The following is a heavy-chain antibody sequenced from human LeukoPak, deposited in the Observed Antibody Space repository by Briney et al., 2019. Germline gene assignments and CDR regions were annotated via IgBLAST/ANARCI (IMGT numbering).Heavy chain of an antibody. D-gene: IGHD6-13*01. Sequence: GGSLRLSCAASGFTFSNYAMSWVRQAPGKGLECVAVISYDGSNKYYADSVKGRFTISRDNSKNTLYLQMNSLRAEDTAVYYCARDNREQQLVPPTFDYWGQGTLVTVSS. CDR2: ISYDGSNK. V-gene: IGHV3-30-3*01. CDR1: GFTFSNYA. J-gene: IGHJ4*02. CDR3: ARDNREQQLVPPTFDY.